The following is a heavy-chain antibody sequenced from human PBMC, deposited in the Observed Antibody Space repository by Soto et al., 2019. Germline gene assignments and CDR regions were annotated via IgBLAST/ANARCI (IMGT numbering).Heavy chain of an antibody. CDR1: GGTFSSYA. J-gene: IGHJ2*01. V-gene: IGHV1-69*12. CDR2: IIPMFGTA. D-gene: IGHD6-19*01. CDR3: AQTLGLVVAGPGRFDL. Sequence: QVQLVQSGAEVKKPGSSVKVSCKASGGTFSSYAISWVRQAPGQGPEWMGGIIPMFGTAKYAQKFQGRVTITADESTSTAYMELRSLRSEDTAVYYCAQTLGLVVAGPGRFDLWGRGTLVTVSS.